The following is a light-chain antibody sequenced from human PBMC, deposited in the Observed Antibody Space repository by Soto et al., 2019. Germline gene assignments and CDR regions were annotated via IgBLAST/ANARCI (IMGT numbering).Light chain of an antibody. J-gene: IGLJ2*01. CDR3: QTWGTGIQGV. Sequence: QPVLTQSPSASASLGASVKLTCTLSSGHSSYAIAWHQQQPEKGPRYLMKLNSDGSHSKGDGIPDRFSGSSSGAERYLTISLLHSEEEADYYCQTWGTGIQGVFGGGTKLTVL. V-gene: IGLV4-69*01. CDR1: SGHSSYA. CDR2: LNSDGSH.